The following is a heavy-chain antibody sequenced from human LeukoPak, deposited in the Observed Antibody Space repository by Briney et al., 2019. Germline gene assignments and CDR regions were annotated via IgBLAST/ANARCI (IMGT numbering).Heavy chain of an antibody. J-gene: IGHJ4*02. CDR2: IRYDGSNK. CDR3: AKNDYGDYLPGDY. Sequence: PGGSLRLSCAASGFTFSSYGMHWVRQAPCKRLEWVAFIRYDGSNKYYVDSVKGQFTISRDNSKNTLYLQMNSLRAEDTAVYYCAKNDYGDYLPGDYWGQGTLVTVSS. V-gene: IGHV3-30*02. D-gene: IGHD4-17*01. CDR1: GFTFSSYG.